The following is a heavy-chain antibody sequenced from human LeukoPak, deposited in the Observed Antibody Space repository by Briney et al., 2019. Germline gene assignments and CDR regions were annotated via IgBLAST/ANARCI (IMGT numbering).Heavy chain of an antibody. CDR1: GYTFTGND. D-gene: IGHD2-2*01. Sequence: ASVKVSCKASGYTFTGNDMHWVRQAPGQGLEWMGWINPRIGGTNYAQKFQGRVTMTRDTSISTAYMELSSLRFDDTALYYCARGSGTSWFDYWGQGTLVTVSS. CDR2: INPRIGGT. V-gene: IGHV1-2*02. J-gene: IGHJ4*02. CDR3: ARGSGTSWFDY.